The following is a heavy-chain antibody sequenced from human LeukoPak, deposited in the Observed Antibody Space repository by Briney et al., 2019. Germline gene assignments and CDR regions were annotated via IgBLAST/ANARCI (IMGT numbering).Heavy chain of an antibody. CDR1: GYTFTGYY. CDR3: ARDVVRVPLVWFGEGGYFDY. CDR2: INPNSGGT. J-gene: IGHJ4*02. V-gene: IGHV1-2*02. D-gene: IGHD3-10*01. Sequence: ASVKVSCKASGYTFTGYYMHWVRQAPGQGLEWMGWINPNSGGTNYAQKFQGRVTMTRDTSISTAYMELSRLRPDDTAVYYCARDVVRVPLVWFGEGGYFDYWGQGTLVTVSS.